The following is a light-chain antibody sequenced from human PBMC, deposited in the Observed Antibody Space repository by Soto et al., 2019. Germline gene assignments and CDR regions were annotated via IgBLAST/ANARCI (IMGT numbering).Light chain of an antibody. CDR3: AAWYDSMSGPV. CDR2: GNT. CDR1: TSNIGRST. V-gene: IGLV1-44*01. J-gene: IGLJ1*01. Sequence: SVVTQPPSASGTAGQSVTISCSGNTSNIGRSTVTWYQQFPGAAPKLLIYGNTQRPLGVPVRFSGSKSDTSASLAVSGLASYDEADYWCAAWYDSMSGPVFGAGTKVT.